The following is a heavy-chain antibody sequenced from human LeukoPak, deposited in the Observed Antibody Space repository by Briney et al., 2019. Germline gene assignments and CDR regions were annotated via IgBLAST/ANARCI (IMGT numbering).Heavy chain of an antibody. CDR2: ISGSGGST. J-gene: IGHJ4*02. Sequence: GGPLRLSCAASGFTFSSYGMSWVRQAPGKGLEWVSAISGSGGSTYYADSVKGRFTISRDNSKNTLYLQMNSLRAEDTAVYYCARGSPMLRGRPFDYWGQGTLVTVSS. V-gene: IGHV3-23*01. CDR3: ARGSPMLRGRPFDY. D-gene: IGHD3-10*01. CDR1: GFTFSSYG.